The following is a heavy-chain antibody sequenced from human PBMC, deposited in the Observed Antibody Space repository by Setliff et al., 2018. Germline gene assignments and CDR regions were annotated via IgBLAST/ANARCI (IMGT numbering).Heavy chain of an antibody. V-gene: IGHV3-48*01. Sequence: GGSLRLSCVASGSTFSSHGMTWVRLAPGKGLEWISYISTSSSTIYYADSVKGRFTISRDNANHTLYLQMNSLRADDTAVYYCARLALTGYDSSGYYYALDYYYYMDVWGEGTTVTVSS. CDR2: ISTSSSTI. D-gene: IGHD3-22*01. CDR3: ARLALTGYDSSGYYYALDYYYYMDV. J-gene: IGHJ6*03. CDR1: GSTFSSHG.